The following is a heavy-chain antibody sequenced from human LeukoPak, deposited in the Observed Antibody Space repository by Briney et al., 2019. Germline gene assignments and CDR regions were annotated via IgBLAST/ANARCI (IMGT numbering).Heavy chain of an antibody. D-gene: IGHD3-10*01. CDR1: GVTFSGSA. CDR3: GRHAASGGSGVDY. Sequence: GGSLRLSCAASGVTFSGSAMHWVRQASGKGVERVGRIRSKPNNYATAYAASAKGRFTISRDDSKNTAYLQMNSLKTEDTAVYYCGRHAASGGSGVDYWGEGILVTVSS. V-gene: IGHV3-73*01. CDR2: IRSKPNNYAT. J-gene: IGHJ4*02.